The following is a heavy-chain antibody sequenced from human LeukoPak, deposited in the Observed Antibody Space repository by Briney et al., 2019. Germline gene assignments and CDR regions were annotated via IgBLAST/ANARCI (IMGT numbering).Heavy chain of an antibody. J-gene: IGHJ4*02. CDR1: GGTVSRYP. V-gene: IGHV1-69*06. CDR3: AHENYDY. CDR2: IIPIFGTA. D-gene: IGHD5-24*01. Sequence: ASVKVSCKASGGTVSRYPISWVRQAPGQGLEWMGGIIPIFGTANYAQKFQGRVTMTEDTSTDTAYMELRSLRSEDTAVYYCAHENYDYWGQGTLVTVSS.